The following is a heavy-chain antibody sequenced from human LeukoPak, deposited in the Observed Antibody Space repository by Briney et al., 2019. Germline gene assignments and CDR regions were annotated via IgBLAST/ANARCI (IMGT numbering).Heavy chain of an antibody. CDR1: GFTFNSYE. D-gene: IGHD4-17*01. CDR3: ARIMITVTTSDY. Sequence: SGGSLRLSCAASGFTFNSYEMNWVRQAPGKGLEWLSYISSSGTTIKYADSVKGRFTISRDNAKNSLYLQVNSLRAEDTAVYYCARIMITVTTSDYWGQGTLVTVSS. J-gene: IGHJ4*02. V-gene: IGHV3-48*03. CDR2: ISSSGTTI.